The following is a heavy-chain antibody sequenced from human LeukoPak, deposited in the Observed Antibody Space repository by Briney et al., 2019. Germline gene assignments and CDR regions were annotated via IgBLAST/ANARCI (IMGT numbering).Heavy chain of an antibody. J-gene: IGHJ4*02. CDR2: ISYDGSNK. Sequence: PGGSLRLSCAAPGFTFSSYGMHWVRQAPGKGLEWVAVISYDGSNKYYADSVKGRFTISRDNSKNTLYLQMNSLRSEDTAVYYCARARSALNGGNSSAAYWGQGTLVTVSS. V-gene: IGHV3-30*03. CDR1: GFTFSSYG. D-gene: IGHD4-23*01. CDR3: ARARSALNGGNSSAAY.